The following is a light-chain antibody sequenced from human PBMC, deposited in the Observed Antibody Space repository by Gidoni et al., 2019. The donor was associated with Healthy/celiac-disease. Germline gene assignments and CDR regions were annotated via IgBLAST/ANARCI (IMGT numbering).Light chain of an antibody. CDR1: QSVSRY. Sequence: EIVLTQSPATLSLSPGESSTLSFRASQSVSRYLAWYQQKPGQAPRLLIYEASNRATGIPARFSGSGSGTDFTLTISSLEPEDFAVYYCQQRSNWPPLTFGGGTKVEIK. V-gene: IGKV3-11*01. CDR3: QQRSNWPPLT. CDR2: EAS. J-gene: IGKJ4*01.